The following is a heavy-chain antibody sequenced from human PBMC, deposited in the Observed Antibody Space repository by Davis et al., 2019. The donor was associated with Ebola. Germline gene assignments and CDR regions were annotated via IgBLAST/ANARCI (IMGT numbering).Heavy chain of an antibody. D-gene: IGHD3-3*01. CDR3: ARLYYDFWSGLDY. J-gene: IGHJ4*02. Sequence: ASVKVSCKASGYTFTDYSLHWVRQAPGQRLEWMGRINPLSGGTNYAQKLQGRVTMTTDTSTSTAYMELRSLRSDDTAVYYCARLYYDFWSGLDYWGQGTLVTVSS. CDR2: INPLSGGT. V-gene: IGHV1-2*06. CDR1: GYTFTDYS.